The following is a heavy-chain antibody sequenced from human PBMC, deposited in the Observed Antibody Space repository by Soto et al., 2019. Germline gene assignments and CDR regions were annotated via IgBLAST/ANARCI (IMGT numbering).Heavy chain of an antibody. CDR2: IYFTGST. D-gene: IGHD2-15*01. Sequence: SETLSLTCTVSGGSISSSIYYWGWIRQPPGKGLEWIGYIYFTGSTNYNPSLQTRVAMSLDTSKNQFSLDLSSVTAADTALYYCAAAPNWNYFDFWGRGTLVTVSS. CDR3: AAAPNWNYFDF. CDR1: GGSISSSIYY. V-gene: IGHV4-39*07. J-gene: IGHJ4*02.